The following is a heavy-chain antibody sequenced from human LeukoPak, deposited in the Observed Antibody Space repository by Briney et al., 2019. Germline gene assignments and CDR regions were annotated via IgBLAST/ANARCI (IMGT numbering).Heavy chain of an antibody. V-gene: IGHV3-23*01. CDR1: GFTFSSYA. J-gene: IGHJ4*02. CDR2: ISGSGGST. Sequence: PGGSLRPSCAASGFTFSSYAMSWVRQAPGKGLEWVSAISGSGGSTYYADSVKGRFTISRDNSKNTLYLQMNSLRAEDTAVYYCATPDFSYCSGGSCYSDLFDYWGQGTLVTVSS. CDR3: ATPDFSYCSGGSCYSDLFDY. D-gene: IGHD2-15*01.